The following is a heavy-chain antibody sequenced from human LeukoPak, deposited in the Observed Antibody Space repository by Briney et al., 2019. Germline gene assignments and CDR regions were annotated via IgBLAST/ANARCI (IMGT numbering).Heavy chain of an antibody. J-gene: IGHJ4*02. V-gene: IGHV4-4*07. CDR3: ARDSAYSSSYDY. Sequence: SETLSLTCTVSGGSISSYYWSWIRQPAGKGLEWIGRIYTSGSTNYNPSLKSRVTTSVDTSKNQFSLKLSSVTAADTAVYYCARDSAYSSSYDYWGQGTLVTVSS. D-gene: IGHD6-6*01. CDR2: IYTSGST. CDR1: GGSISSYY.